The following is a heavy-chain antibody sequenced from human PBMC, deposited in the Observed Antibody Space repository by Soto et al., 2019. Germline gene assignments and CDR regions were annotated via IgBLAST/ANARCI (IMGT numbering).Heavy chain of an antibody. CDR1: GFTFSSYV. CDR3: ARDQAWSGYSYYFDY. Sequence: PGGSLRLSCAASGFTFSSYVMHWVRQAPGKGLEWVAVIWYDGSNKYYADSVKGRFTISRDNSKNTLYLQMNSLRAEDTAVYYCARDQAWSGYSYYFDYWGQGTLVTVSS. CDR2: IWYDGSNK. D-gene: IGHD3-3*01. J-gene: IGHJ4*02. V-gene: IGHV3-33*01.